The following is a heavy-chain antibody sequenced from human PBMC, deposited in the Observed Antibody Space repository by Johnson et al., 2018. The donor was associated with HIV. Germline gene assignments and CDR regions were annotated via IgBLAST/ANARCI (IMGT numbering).Heavy chain of an antibody. CDR1: GFTFSTFG. CDR3: ARTLWFRELLGAFDI. J-gene: IGHJ3*02. V-gene: IGHV3-30*03. Sequence: QVQLVESGGGVVQPGRSLRLSCAASGFTFSTFGMHWVRQAPGKGLEWVAFISYDGSNKYYADSVKGRFTISRDNSKNTLYLQMNSRRAEDTAVYYCARTLWFRELLGAFDIWGQGTMVTVSS. CDR2: ISYDGSNK. D-gene: IGHD3-10*01.